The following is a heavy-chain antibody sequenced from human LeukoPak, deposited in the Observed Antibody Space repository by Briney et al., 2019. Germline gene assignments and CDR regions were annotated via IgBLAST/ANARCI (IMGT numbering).Heavy chain of an antibody. CDR1: GFTFSSYA. CDR3: AKESPVAATGRSWFDP. V-gene: IGHV3-23*01. CDR2: ITGSGGNT. D-gene: IGHD6-13*01. Sequence: PGGSLRLSCAASGFTFSSYAMSWVRPAPGKGLEWVSTITGSGGNTYYADSVKGRFTISRDNSKNTLYLQMNSLRAEDTAIYYCAKESPVAATGRSWFDPWGQGTLVTVSS. J-gene: IGHJ5*02.